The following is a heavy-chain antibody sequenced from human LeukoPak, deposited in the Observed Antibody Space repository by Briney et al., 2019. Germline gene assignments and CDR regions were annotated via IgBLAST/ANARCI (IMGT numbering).Heavy chain of an antibody. Sequence: GGSLRLSCAASGFTFSSYCMSWVRQAPGKGLEWVANIKQDGSDKYYVDSVKGRFTISRDNAKNSPYLQMNSLRAEDTAVYYCASYYDSSGYFDAFDIWGQGTMVTAS. CDR3: ASYYDSSGYFDAFDI. D-gene: IGHD3-22*01. CDR1: GFTFSSYC. J-gene: IGHJ3*02. CDR2: IKQDGSDK. V-gene: IGHV3-7*05.